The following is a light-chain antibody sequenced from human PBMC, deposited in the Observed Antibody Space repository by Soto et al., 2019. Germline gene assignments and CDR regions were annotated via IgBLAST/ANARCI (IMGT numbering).Light chain of an antibody. CDR2: EVS. CDR1: SSDIGGDNF. CDR3: SSYTTTNTLV. Sequence: QSVLTQPASVSXXLGQSITISCTGSSSDIGGDNFVSWYQQHPGRVPRLMIFEVSNRPSGVSNRFSGSKSGNTASLTISGLQPEDEADYHCSSYTTTNTLVFGGGTKLTVL. V-gene: IGLV2-14*01. J-gene: IGLJ2*01.